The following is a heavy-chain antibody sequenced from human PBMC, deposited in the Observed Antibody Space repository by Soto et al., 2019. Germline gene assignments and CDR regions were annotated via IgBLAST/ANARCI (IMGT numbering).Heavy chain of an antibody. Sequence: SETLSLTCTVSGGSLSSNYWSGIRQPPGKGLEWIGYIYDSGTTNYNPSLKSRVTISADTSKNQFSLKLSSVTAADTAVYYCARVYCSGGSCFWFDPWGQGTLVTVSS. V-gene: IGHV4-59*01. J-gene: IGHJ5*02. CDR1: GGSLSSNY. D-gene: IGHD2-15*01. CDR2: IYDSGTT. CDR3: ARVYCSGGSCFWFDP.